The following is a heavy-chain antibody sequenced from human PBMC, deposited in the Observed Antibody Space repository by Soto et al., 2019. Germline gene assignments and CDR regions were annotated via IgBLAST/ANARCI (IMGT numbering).Heavy chain of an antibody. CDR1: GFTFTTYG. CDR2: ISYDGSNK. J-gene: IGHJ4*02. CDR3: VGGQYYFDY. V-gene: IGHV3-30*03. Sequence: QVQLVESGGGVVQPGRSLRLSCAASGFTFTTYGMHWVREGPGKGLEWVAVISYDGSNKYYADSVKGRFTISRDNAKHTLYLQMNSLRPEDTALYYCVGGQYYFDYRGEGTLVTVSS. D-gene: IGHD3-10*01.